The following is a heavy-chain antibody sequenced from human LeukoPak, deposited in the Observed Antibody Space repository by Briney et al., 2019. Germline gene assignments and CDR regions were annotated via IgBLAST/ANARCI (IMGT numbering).Heavy chain of an antibody. D-gene: IGHD2-2*01. CDR2: IYNSGIT. V-gene: IGHV4-59*01. CDR1: RGSFSSFN. J-gene: IGHJ6*04. CDR3: ARDRVLVVPTTMRRLDYYDWMDV. Sequence: SETLSLTCTLSRGSFSSFNWTWIRQPPGKGLEWLGSIYNSGITNYNPSLKSRITVSVDPSKRQFSLRLSSVTAADTAVYFCARDRVLVVPTTMRRLDYYDWMDVWGKGTTVTVPS.